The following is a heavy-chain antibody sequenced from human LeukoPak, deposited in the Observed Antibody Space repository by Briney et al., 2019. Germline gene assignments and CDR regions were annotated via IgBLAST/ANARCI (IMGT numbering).Heavy chain of an antibody. CDR1: GASISSYY. D-gene: IGHD3-10*01. CDR3: ARLDGNGSGSYLGFDP. J-gene: IGHJ5*02. Sequence: SETLSLTCTVSGASISSYYWSWIRQPPGKGLEWIGSIYHSGSTYYNPSLKSRVTISVDTSKNQFSLKLSSVTAADTAVYYCARLDGNGSGSYLGFDPWGQGTLVTVSS. CDR2: IYHSGST. V-gene: IGHV4-38-2*02.